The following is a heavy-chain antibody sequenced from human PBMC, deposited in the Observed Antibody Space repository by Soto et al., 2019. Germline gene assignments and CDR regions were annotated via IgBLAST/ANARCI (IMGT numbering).Heavy chain of an antibody. J-gene: IGHJ2*01. CDR3: GRKSQGSVTVTRNWYFDR. D-gene: IGHD4-17*01. CDR1: GFTFGGYA. Sequence: EVQLLESGGGLLQPGGSLRLSCAASGFTFGGYAMNWVRQAPGKGLEWVSGISGGGDATFYTDSVKGRFTISRDNSGNPLYLQMNTLRAEDTAVYFCGRKSQGSVTVTRNWYFDRWGRGTLVTVSS. CDR2: ISGGGDAT. V-gene: IGHV3-23*01.